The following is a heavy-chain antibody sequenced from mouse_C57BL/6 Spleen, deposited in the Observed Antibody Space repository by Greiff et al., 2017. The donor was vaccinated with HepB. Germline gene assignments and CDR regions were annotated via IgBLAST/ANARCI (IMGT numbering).Heavy chain of an antibody. CDR1: GYTFTSYW. J-gene: IGHJ1*03. V-gene: IGHV1-72*01. CDR3: ARWRYGSSYWYFDV. Sequence: QVQLKQPGAELVKPGASVKLSCKASGYTFTSYWMHWVKQRPGRGLEWIGRIDPNSGGTKYNEKFKSKATLTVDKPSSTAYMQLSSLTSEDSAVYYCARWRYGSSYWYFDVWGTGTTVTVSS. CDR2: IDPNSGGT. D-gene: IGHD1-1*01.